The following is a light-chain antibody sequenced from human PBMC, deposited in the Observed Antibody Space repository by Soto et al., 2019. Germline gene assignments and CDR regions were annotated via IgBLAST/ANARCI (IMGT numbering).Light chain of an antibody. CDR3: AAWDDNLRGVL. J-gene: IGLJ3*02. V-gene: IGLV1-44*01. Sequence: QSGLTQPPSASSTPGQRIIISCSGSSSNIGRNTVNWYQHLAGRAPKVLIYRNSHRPSGVPDRFSGSQSGSSASLAISGLQSEDEADYYCAAWDDNLRGVLFGGGTKLTVL. CDR2: RNS. CDR1: SSNIGRNT.